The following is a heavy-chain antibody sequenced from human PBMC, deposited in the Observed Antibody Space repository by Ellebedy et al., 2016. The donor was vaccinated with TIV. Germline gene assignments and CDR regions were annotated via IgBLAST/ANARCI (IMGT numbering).Heavy chain of an antibody. J-gene: IGHJ4*02. CDR2: INTNTGNP. CDR1: GYTFSSYA. CDR3: ARASSSWYARTFDY. D-gene: IGHD6-13*01. Sequence: AASVKVSCKASGYTFSSYAMNWVRQAPGQGLEWMGWINTNTGNPTYAQGFTGRFVFSLATSVSTAYLEISSLKAEDTAVYYCARASSSWYARTFDYWGQGTLVTVSS. V-gene: IGHV7-4-1*02.